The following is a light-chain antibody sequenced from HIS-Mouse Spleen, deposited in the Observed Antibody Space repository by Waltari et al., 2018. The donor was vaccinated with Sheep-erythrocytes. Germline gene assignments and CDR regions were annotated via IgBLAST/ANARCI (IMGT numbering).Light chain of an antibody. J-gene: IGLJ2*01. V-gene: IGLV3-1*01. CDR1: KWGDKY. Sequence: SYELTQPPSVSVSPGQTASITCSGDKWGDKYACWYQQKPGQSPVLVIYQDSKRPSGIPERFSGSNSENTATLTISGTQAMDEADYYCQAWDSSTAEVVFGGGTKLTVL. CDR2: QDS. CDR3: QAWDSSTAEVV.